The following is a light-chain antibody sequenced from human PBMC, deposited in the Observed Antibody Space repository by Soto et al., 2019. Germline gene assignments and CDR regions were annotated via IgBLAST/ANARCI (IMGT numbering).Light chain of an antibody. CDR3: MQALQTAWT. Sequence: DIVMTQSPLSLPVTPGEPASISCRSSQSLLHSNGYNYLDWYLQQPGQSPQLLIYLGSNRASGGPDQFSGSGSGTDFERKISRVEAVDVGVYYCMQALQTAWTFGQGTKVEIK. CDR1: QSLLHSNGYNY. J-gene: IGKJ1*01. V-gene: IGKV2-28*01. CDR2: LGS.